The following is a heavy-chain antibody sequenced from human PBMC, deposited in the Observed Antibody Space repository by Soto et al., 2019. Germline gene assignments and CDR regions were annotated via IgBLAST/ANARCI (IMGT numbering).Heavy chain of an antibody. CDR2: IFHSGST. CDR3: ARGGIAGHWFDP. J-gene: IGHJ5*02. CDR1: NGYINSGGFY. V-gene: IGHV4-31*03. D-gene: IGHD6-13*01. Sequence: QVQLQESGPGLLKPSQTLSLTCNVSNGYINSGGFYWSWIRQHPGKGLEWIGYIFHSGSTLYNPSLNSRGSLSAATSKNQLSRNLRSVTVADTAVYYCARGGIAGHWFDPWGQGILVTVSS.